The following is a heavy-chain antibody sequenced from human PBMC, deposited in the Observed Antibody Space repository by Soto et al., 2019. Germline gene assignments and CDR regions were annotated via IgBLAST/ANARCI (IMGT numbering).Heavy chain of an antibody. D-gene: IGHD3-22*01. V-gene: IGHV1-69*06. CDR3: ARVSADSSGYYSYYYYGMDV. CDR2: IIPIFGTA. Sequence: GASVKVSCKASGGTLSSYAISWVRQAPGQGLEWMGGIIPIFGTATYAQKFQGRVTITADKSTSTAYMELSSLRSEDTAVYYCARVSADSSGYYSYYYYGMDVWGQGTTVTVSS. CDR1: GGTLSSYA. J-gene: IGHJ6*02.